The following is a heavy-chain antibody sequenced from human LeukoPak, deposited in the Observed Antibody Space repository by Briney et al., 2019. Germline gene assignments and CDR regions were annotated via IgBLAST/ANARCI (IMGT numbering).Heavy chain of an antibody. V-gene: IGHV4-31*03. CDR3: ASADYEDAFDI. D-gene: IGHD4-17*01. Sequence: SETLSLTCTVSGGSISSGGYYWSWIRQHPGKGLEWIGYIYYSGSTYYNPPLKSRLTISVDTSKNQFSLKLSSVTAADTAVYYCASADYEDAFDIWGQGTMVTVSS. J-gene: IGHJ3*02. CDR1: GGSISSGGYY. CDR2: IYYSGST.